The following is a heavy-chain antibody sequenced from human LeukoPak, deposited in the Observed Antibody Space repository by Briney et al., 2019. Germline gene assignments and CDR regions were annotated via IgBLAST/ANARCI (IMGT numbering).Heavy chain of an antibody. CDR3: ARQGVLLRNYFDS. Sequence: GGSLRLSCAASGFTFSSYWMTWVRQAPGKGLEWVSYINPTSFTIYYADSVRGRFTISRDNPSNSLYLQMDSLTEDDTAVYFCARQGVLLRNYFDSWGQGTQVTVSS. CDR2: INPTSFTI. V-gene: IGHV3-48*02. CDR1: GFTFSSYW. J-gene: IGHJ4*02. D-gene: IGHD2/OR15-2a*01.